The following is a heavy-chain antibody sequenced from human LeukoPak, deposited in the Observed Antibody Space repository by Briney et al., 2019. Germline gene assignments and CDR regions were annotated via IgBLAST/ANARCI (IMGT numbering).Heavy chain of an antibody. J-gene: IGHJ4*02. CDR1: GGSISSGGYY. D-gene: IGHD6-13*01. CDR2: IYYSGST. V-gene: IGHV4-31*03. CDR3: ATRQLVLYYFDY. Sequence: SQTLSLTCTVSGGSISSGGYYWSWIRQHPGKGLEWIGYIYYSGSTYYNPSLKSRVTISVDTSKNQFSLKLSSVTAADTAVYYCATRQLVLYYFDYWGQGTLVTVSS.